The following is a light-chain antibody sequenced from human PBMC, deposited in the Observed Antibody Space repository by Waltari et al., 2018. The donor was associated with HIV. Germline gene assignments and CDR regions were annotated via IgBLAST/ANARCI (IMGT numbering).Light chain of an antibody. CDR1: RPTVGPFNY. V-gene: IGLV2-8*01. CDR2: EVS. Sequence: QSPLPHPPPVSESPGQSGPIPCPGPRPTVGPFNYVPWYQQHPGKAPRLVIYEVSERPSGVPDRFLGSKFGNTASLTVSGLQAEDEADYYCSSYAGNNILVFGGGTTLTVL. J-gene: IGLJ3*02. CDR3: SSYAGNNILV.